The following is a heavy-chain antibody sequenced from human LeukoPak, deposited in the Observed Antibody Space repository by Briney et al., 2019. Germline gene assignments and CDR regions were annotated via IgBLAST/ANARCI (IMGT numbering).Heavy chain of an antibody. CDR3: ARVGAGLANGYMDV. J-gene: IGHJ6*03. Sequence: SETLSLTCTVSGGSISSYYWSWIRQPPGKGLEWIGYIYYSGSTNYNPSLKSRVTISVDTSKNQFSLKLSSVTAADTAVYYCARVGAGLANGYMDVWGKGTTVTVSS. V-gene: IGHV4-59*01. CDR1: GGSISSYY. D-gene: IGHD3-10*01. CDR2: IYYSGST.